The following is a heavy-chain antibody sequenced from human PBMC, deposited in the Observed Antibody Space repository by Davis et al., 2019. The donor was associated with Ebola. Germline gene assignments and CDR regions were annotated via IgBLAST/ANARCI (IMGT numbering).Heavy chain of an antibody. CDR2: IYYSGST. CDR1: GGSVSSGYYY. CDR3: ARDSAWLAGGEVDV. D-gene: IGHD6-19*01. V-gene: IGHV4-61*01. J-gene: IGHJ6*04. Sequence: SETLSLTCTVSGGSVSSGYYYWSWVRQPPGKGLEWIGYIYYSGSTKNNPSLKSRVTISVDTSKNQFSLKLSSVTAADTAVYYCARDSAWLAGGEVDVWGKGTTVTVSS.